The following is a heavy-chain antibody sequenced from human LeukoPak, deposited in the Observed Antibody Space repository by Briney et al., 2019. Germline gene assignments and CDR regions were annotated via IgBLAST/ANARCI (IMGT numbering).Heavy chain of an antibody. CDR3: ARDWDYCSAFDY. D-gene: IGHD3-10*01. CDR1: GGSISSSSYY. Sequence: PSETLSLTCTVSGGSISSSSYYWGWIRQPPGKGLEWIGSIYYSGSTYYNPSLKSRVTISVDTSKNQFSLKLSSVTAADTAVYYCARDWDYCSAFDYWGQGTLVTVSS. J-gene: IGHJ4*02. CDR2: IYYSGST. V-gene: IGHV4-39*07.